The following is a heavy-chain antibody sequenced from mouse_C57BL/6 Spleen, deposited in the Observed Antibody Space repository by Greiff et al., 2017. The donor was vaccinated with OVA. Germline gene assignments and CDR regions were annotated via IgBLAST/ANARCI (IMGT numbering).Heavy chain of an antibody. Sequence: QVQLQQPGAELVMPGASVKLSCKASGYTFTSYWMHWVKQRPGQGLEWIGEIDPSDSYTNYNQKFKGKSTLTVDKSSSTAYRQLSSLTSEDSAVYYCTRYQGNYESDWGQGTTLTVDS. J-gene: IGHJ2*01. CDR1: GYTFTSYW. CDR2: IDPSDSYT. V-gene: IGHV1-69*01. CDR3: TRYQGNYESD. D-gene: IGHD2-1*01.